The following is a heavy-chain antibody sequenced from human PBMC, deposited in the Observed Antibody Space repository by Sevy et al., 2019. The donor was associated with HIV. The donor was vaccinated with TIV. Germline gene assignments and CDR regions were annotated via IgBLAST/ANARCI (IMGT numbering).Heavy chain of an antibody. Sequence: GGSLRLSCAASGFTFSSYAMSWVRQAPGKGLEWVSAISGSGGSTYYADSVKGRFTISRDNAKNTLYLQMNSLRAEETAVYYCAKCPRSITMVRGVTPYWYFDLWGRGTLVTVSS. V-gene: IGHV3-23*01. D-gene: IGHD3-10*01. CDR2: ISGSGGST. CDR1: GFTFSSYA. J-gene: IGHJ2*01. CDR3: AKCPRSITMVRGVTPYWYFDL.